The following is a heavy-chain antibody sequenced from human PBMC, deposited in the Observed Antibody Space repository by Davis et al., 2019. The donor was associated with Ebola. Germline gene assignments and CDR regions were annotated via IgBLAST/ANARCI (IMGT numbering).Heavy chain of an antibody. Sequence: SETLSLTCTVSGGSISTYYWSWIRQPPGKGLEWIGYVFYSGVTDYNPSLKSRVSMSVDTSRNQFSLRLSSVTAADTAVYYCARDLWVLELRSGDYQYHGMDVWGKGTTVTVSS. V-gene: IGHV4-59*01. J-gene: IGHJ6*04. CDR2: VFYSGVT. CDR3: ARDLWVLELRSGDYQYHGMDV. D-gene: IGHD1-7*01. CDR1: GGSISTYY.